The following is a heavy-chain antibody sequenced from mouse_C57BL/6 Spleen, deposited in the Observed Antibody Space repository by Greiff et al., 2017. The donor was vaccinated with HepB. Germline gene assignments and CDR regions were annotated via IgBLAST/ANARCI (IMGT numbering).Heavy chain of an antibody. V-gene: IGHV1-64*01. Sequence: QVQLQQSGAELVKPGASVKLSCKASGYTFTSYWMHWVKQRPGQGLEWIGMIHPNSGSTNYNEKFKSKATLTVDKSSSTAYMQLSSLTSEDSAVYYCASREAYGSSLYWGQGTTLTVSS. CDR2: IHPNSGST. D-gene: IGHD1-1*01. CDR1: GYTFTSYW. J-gene: IGHJ2*01. CDR3: ASREAYGSSLY.